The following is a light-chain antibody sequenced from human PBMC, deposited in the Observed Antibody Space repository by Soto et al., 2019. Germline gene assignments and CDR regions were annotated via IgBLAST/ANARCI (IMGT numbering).Light chain of an antibody. CDR3: QQFSSYPLT. Sequence: IVLTQSPATLSLSPGERATLSCRASPSARSYLAWYQQKPGQAPRLLIYDASSRATGIPDRFSGGGSGTDFTLTISRLEPEDFAVYYCQQFSSYPLTFGGGTKVDI. V-gene: IGKV3-11*01. CDR2: DAS. J-gene: IGKJ4*01. CDR1: PSARSY.